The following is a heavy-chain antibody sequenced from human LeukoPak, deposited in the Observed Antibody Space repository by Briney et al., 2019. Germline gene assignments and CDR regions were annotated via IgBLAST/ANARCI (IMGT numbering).Heavy chain of an antibody. D-gene: IGHD6-13*01. V-gene: IGHV1-8*03. Sequence: GASVKVSCKASGYTFTSYDINWVRQATGQGLEWMGWMNPNSGNTGYAQKFQGRVTITRNTSISTAYMELSSLRSEDTAVYYCARVYSSSRRSDYWGQGTLVTVSS. CDR1: GYTFTSYD. CDR2: MNPNSGNT. CDR3: ARVYSSSRRSDY. J-gene: IGHJ4*02.